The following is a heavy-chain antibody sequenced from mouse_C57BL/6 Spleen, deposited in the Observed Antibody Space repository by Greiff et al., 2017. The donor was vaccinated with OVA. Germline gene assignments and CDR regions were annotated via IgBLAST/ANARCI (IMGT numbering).Heavy chain of an antibody. CDR1: GYTFTSYW. V-gene: IGHV1-52*01. D-gene: IGHD1-1*01. Sequence: QVQLQQPGAELVRPGSSVKLSCKASGYTFTSYWMHWVKQRPIQGLEWIGNIDPSDSETHSNQKFKDKATLTVDKSSSTAYMQLSSLTSEDSAVYYCARLGYYGSGAYWGQGTLVTVSA. J-gene: IGHJ3*01. CDR3: ARLGYYGSGAY. CDR2: IDPSDSET.